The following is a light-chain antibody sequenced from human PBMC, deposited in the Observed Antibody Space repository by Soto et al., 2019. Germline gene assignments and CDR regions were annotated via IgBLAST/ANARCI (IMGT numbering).Light chain of an antibody. CDR2: AAS. J-gene: IGKJ4*01. CDR3: QKYNSAPLT. CDR1: QGIGIY. Sequence: DIQMTQSPSSLSASLGDRVTITCRASQGIGIYLAWFQQRPGKGPKLLIYAASTLQSGVPSRFSGSGSGTDFTLTISSLQPEDVATYYCQKYNSAPLTFGGGTRVEIK. V-gene: IGKV1-27*01.